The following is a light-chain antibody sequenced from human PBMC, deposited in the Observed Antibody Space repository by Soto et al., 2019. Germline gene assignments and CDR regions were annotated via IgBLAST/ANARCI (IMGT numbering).Light chain of an antibody. CDR1: QSVSSN. J-gene: IGKJ1*01. CDR3: QQYNNWPQT. V-gene: IGKV3-15*01. Sequence: EIVITQSPATLSVSPGERATLSCRASQSVSSNLAWYQQKPGQAPRLLIYGASTRATGIPARFSGSGSGTEFTLTISSPQSEDFAVYYCQQYNNWPQTFGQGTKVDIK. CDR2: GAS.